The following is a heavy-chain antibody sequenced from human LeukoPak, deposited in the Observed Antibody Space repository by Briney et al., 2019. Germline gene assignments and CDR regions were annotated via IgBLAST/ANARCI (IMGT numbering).Heavy chain of an antibody. CDR2: INHSGST. V-gene: IGHV4-34*01. D-gene: IGHD4-17*01. CDR3: ARGYGDQYALNWFDP. Sequence: SETLSLTCAVYGGSFSGYYWSWIRQPPGKGLEWIGEINHSGSTNYNPSLKSRVTISVDTSKNQFSLKLSSVTAADTAVYYCARGYGDQYALNWFDPWGQGTLVTVSS. J-gene: IGHJ5*02. CDR1: GGSFSGYY.